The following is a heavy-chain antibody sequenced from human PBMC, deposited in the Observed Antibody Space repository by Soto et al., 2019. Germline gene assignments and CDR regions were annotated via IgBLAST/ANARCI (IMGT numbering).Heavy chain of an antibody. CDR2: ISYNGST. D-gene: IGHD5-18*01. Sequence: PSETLSLTCTVSGGSFSSGDYYWSWVRQHPGKGLEWIGYISYNGSTYYNPSLKSRVTISLETSKNQFSLKLSSVTAADTAVYYCARECWADTAHFDPWGQGTQVTVSS. J-gene: IGHJ5*02. CDR3: ARECWADTAHFDP. CDR1: GGSFSSGDYY. V-gene: IGHV4-31*03.